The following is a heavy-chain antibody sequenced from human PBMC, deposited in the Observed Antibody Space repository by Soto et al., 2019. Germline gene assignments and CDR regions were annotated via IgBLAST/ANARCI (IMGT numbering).Heavy chain of an antibody. CDR2: ISPDGSAI. CDR3: VRNSGHYRLDH. V-gene: IGHV3-7*03. J-gene: IGHJ4*02. CDR1: GFTFPTYW. Sequence: LRLSCAVSGFTFPTYWMTWVRQAPGKGLEWVANISPDGSAIQYAVSVEGRFTISRDNAKNSVDLQMTDLRAEDTALYYCVRNSGHYRLDHWGQGTLVTVSS. D-gene: IGHD4-4*01.